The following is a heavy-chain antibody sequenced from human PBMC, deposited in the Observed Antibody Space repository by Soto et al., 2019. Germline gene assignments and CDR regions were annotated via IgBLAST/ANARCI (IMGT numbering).Heavy chain of an antibody. D-gene: IGHD2-15*01. J-gene: IGHJ3*02. CDR1: GGTFSSYT. Sequence: GASVKVSCKASGGTFSSYTISWVRQAPGQGLEWMGRIIPILGIANYAQKFQGRVTITADKSTSTAYMELSSLRSEDTAVYYCASGGYCSGGSCYPGAFDIWGQGTMVT. V-gene: IGHV1-69*02. CDR2: IIPILGIA. CDR3: ASGGYCSGGSCYPGAFDI.